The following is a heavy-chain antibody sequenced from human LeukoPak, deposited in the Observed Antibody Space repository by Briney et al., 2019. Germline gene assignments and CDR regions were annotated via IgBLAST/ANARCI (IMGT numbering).Heavy chain of an antibody. D-gene: IGHD3-9*01. CDR2: ISGSGGST. Sequence: QAGGSLRLCCAAPVFRLSSYAMSWGPQAPGKGLEWVSAISGSGGSTYYADSVKGRFTISRDNSKNTLYLQMNSLRAEDTAVYYCVKDQWQGYFDWSQSYSGAFDIWGQGTMVTVSS. CDR3: VKDQWQGYFDWSQSYSGAFDI. CDR1: VFRLSSYA. V-gene: IGHV3-23*01. J-gene: IGHJ3*02.